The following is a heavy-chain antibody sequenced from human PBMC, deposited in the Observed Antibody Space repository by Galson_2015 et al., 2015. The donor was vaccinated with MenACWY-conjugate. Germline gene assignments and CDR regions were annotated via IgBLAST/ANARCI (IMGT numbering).Heavy chain of an antibody. CDR2: ISAYNGNT. J-gene: IGHJ5*02. V-gene: IGHV1-18*01. Sequence: SVKVSCKASGYTFTNYGINWVRQAPGQGLEWMGWISAYNGNTKYAQKLQGRVILTTDTSTSTAYMDLRSLRSDDTAVYYCARDRSRSNGYAWFDPWGQGTLVIVSS. CDR1: GYTFTNYG. D-gene: IGHD2-2*01. CDR3: ARDRSRSNGYAWFDP.